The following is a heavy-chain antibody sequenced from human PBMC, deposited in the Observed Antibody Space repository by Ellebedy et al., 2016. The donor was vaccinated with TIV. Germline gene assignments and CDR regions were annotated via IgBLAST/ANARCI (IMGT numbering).Heavy chain of an antibody. J-gene: IGHJ4*02. Sequence: PGGSLRLSCAASRLTFSIYWMSWVRQAPGKGLEWVANINQDGSEEYYVDSVNGRFTISRDNSKNSLFLQMNSLRVEDTAMYFCARAVSTGTVDYWGQGTLVIVSS. CDR1: RLTFSIYW. CDR3: ARAVSTGTVDY. D-gene: IGHD1-1*01. V-gene: IGHV3-7*04. CDR2: INQDGSEE.